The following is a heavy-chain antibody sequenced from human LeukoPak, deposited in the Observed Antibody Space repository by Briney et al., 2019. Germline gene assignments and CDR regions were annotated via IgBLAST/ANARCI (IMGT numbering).Heavy chain of an antibody. CDR1: GITLSELW. V-gene: IGHV3-7*04. CDR2: IKQDGSEK. Sequence: LPGVSLRLSCAGYGITLSELWMNWVRQVPGKGLEWVANIKQDGSEKKYVDSVKGRFTISRDNAKNSVYLQMNSLRVDDTAVYYCVGGYGWLPDYWGQGALVTVSS. D-gene: IGHD6-19*01. J-gene: IGHJ4*02. CDR3: VGGYGWLPDY.